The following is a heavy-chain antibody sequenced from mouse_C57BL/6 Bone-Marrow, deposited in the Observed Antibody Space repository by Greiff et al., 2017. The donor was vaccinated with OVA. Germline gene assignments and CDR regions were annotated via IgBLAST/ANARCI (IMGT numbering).Heavy chain of an antibody. V-gene: IGHV5-6*01. CDR1: GFTFSSYG. CDR3: ARHDWDFDY. Sequence: DVQLVESGGDLVKPGGSLKLSCAASGFTFSSYGMSWVRQTPDKRLEWVATISSGGSYTYYPDSVKGRFTISRDNAKNTLYLQMSSLKSEDTAMYYCARHDWDFDYWGQGTTLTVSS. D-gene: IGHD4-1*01. J-gene: IGHJ2*01. CDR2: ISSGGSYT.